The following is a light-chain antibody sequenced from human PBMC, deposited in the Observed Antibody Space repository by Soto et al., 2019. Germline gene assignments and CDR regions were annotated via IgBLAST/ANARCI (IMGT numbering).Light chain of an antibody. J-gene: IGKJ2*01. CDR2: GAS. CDR3: QQYGTSPYT. Sequence: EIVLTQSPGTLSLSPGERAPLSCRASQSVSSIYLAWYQHKPGQAPRLIIYGASSRATGIPDRFSGSGSGTDFYLTISRLEPDDFAVYSCQQYGTSPYTFGQGTKLEIK. CDR1: QSVSSIY. V-gene: IGKV3-20*01.